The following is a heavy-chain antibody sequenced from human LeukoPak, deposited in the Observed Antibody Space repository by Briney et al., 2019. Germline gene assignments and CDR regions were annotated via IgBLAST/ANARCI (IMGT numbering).Heavy chain of an antibody. J-gene: IGHJ4*02. V-gene: IGHV4-31*03. CDR1: GGSISSGGYY. CDR3: AREIRYGFGSQGFDY. D-gene: IGHD3-10*01. CDR2: IYYSGST. Sequence: PSETLSLTCTVSGGSISSGGYYWSLIRQHPGKGLQWIGYIYYSGSTYYNPSLKRRVTISVDTSKNQFSLKLSSVTAADTAVYYCAREIRYGFGSQGFDYWGQGTLVTVSS.